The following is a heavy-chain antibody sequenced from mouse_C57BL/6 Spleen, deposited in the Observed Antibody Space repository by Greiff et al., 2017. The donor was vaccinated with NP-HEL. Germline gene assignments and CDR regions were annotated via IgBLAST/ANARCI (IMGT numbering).Heavy chain of an antibody. V-gene: IGHV1-69*01. D-gene: IGHD1-1*01. Sequence: VQLQQPGAELVMPGASVKLSCKASGYTFTSYWMHWVKQRPGQGLEWIGEIDPSDSYTYYTQKFKGKSTLTEDTSSRTAYMPISSLTSEDSAVYYCSRGLVHYYDSSYGDWGQGTTLTVSS. CDR2: IDPSDSYT. J-gene: IGHJ2*01. CDR1: GYTFTSYW. CDR3: SRGLVHYYDSSYGD.